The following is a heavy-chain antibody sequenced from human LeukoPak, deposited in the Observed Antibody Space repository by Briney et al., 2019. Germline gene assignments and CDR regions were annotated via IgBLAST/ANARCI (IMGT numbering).Heavy chain of an antibody. Sequence: PGGSLRLSCAASGFTFSSYSMNWVRQAPGKGLEWVALIYSGGSTQYADSVKGRFTISRDNSRNTLYLQMSSLRVEDTAVYYCARDPPGIAASVSGGWGQGILVTVSS. CDR1: GFTFSSYS. V-gene: IGHV3-53*01. D-gene: IGHD6-13*01. CDR3: ARDPPGIAASVSGG. CDR2: IYSGGST. J-gene: IGHJ4*02.